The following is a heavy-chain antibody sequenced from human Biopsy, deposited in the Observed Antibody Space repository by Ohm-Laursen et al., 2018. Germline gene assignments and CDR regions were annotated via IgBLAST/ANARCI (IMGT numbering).Heavy chain of an antibody. CDR2: IRDKANSYTT. CDR1: GFTFSTYW. J-gene: IGHJ5*01. CDR3: ARAGRYCSGGGCYSWFDS. Sequence: LRLSCTASGFTFSTYWMTWVRQAPGKGLGWVGRIRDKANSYTTDYAASVKGRFTISRDDSKNSLYLQMNSLKTEDTALYYCARAGRYCSGGGCYSWFDSWGQGTLVTVSS. D-gene: IGHD2-15*01. V-gene: IGHV3-72*01.